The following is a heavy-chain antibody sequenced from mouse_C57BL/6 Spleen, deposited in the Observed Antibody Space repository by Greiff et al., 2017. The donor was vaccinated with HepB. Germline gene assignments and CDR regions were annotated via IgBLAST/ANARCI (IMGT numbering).Heavy chain of an antibody. CDR2: INYDGSST. CDR3: AREDYDYDGYYYAMDY. D-gene: IGHD2-4*01. J-gene: IGHJ4*01. CDR1: GFTFSDYY. Sequence: EVKLVESEGGLVQPGSSMKLSCTASGFTFSDYYMAWVRQVPEKGLEWVANINYDGSSTYYLDSLKSRFIISRDNAKNILYLQMSSLKSEDTATYYCAREDYDYDGYYYAMDYWGQGTSVTVSS. V-gene: IGHV5-16*01.